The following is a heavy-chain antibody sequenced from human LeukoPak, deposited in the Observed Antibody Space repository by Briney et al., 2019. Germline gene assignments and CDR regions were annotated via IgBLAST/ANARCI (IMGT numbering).Heavy chain of an antibody. Sequence: PGGSLRLSCAASGFTFSSYTMNWFRQAPGKGLEWVSSIRSSSVYMYYADSVKGRFTISRDNVDNVVYLEMNSLGAEDTATYYCARVAVSGPTGWFDSWGQGTLVIVSS. CDR3: ARVAVSGPTGWFDS. J-gene: IGHJ5*01. V-gene: IGHV3-21*01. D-gene: IGHD2-8*02. CDR1: GFTFSSYT. CDR2: IRSSSVYM.